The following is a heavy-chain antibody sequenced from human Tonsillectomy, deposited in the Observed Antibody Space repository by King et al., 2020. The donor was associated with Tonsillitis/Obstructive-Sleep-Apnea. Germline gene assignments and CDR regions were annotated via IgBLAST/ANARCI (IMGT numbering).Heavy chain of an antibody. D-gene: IGHD3-3*01. V-gene: IGHV4-39*01. Sequence: QLQESGPGLVKPSETLSLTCTVSGGSISSSSYYWGWIRQPPGKGLEWIGSIFYSGSTYYNPSLKSRGTISVDTSKNQFSLKLSSVTAADPAVAYCSRRRVLRFLEWLFPVYYFDYWGQGTLVTVSS. CDR2: IFYSGST. CDR1: GGSISSSSYY. CDR3: SRRRVLRFLEWLFPVYYFDY. J-gene: IGHJ4*02.